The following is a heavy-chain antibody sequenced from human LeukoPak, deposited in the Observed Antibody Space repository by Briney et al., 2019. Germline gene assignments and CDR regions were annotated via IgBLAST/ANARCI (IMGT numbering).Heavy chain of an antibody. Sequence: GESLKISCKGSGYSLTSYWIGWVRQMPGKGLEWMGIIYPGDSDTRYSPSFQGQVTISADKSISTAYLQWSSLKASDTAMYYCARSEYSGSHRRPFDYWGQGTLVTVSS. J-gene: IGHJ4*02. CDR3: ARSEYSGSHRRPFDY. CDR1: GYSLTSYW. D-gene: IGHD1-26*01. V-gene: IGHV5-51*01. CDR2: IYPGDSDT.